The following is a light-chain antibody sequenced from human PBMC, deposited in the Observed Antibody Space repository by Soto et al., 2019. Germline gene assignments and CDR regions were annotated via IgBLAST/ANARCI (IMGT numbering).Light chain of an antibody. CDR3: CSYGGSSTGA. CDR1: SSDVGNFDL. V-gene: IGLV2-23*02. J-gene: IGLJ1*01. CDR2: EVT. Sequence: QSALTQPASVSGSPGQSITISCTGTSSDVGNFDLVSWYQQHPGEAPQLMIYEVTKRPSGVSSRFSGSKSGNTASLTISGLQTEDEADYFCCSYGGSSTGAFGTGTKLTVL.